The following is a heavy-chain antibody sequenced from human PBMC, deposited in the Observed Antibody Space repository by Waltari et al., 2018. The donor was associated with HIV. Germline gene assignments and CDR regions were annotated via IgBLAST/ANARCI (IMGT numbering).Heavy chain of an antibody. CDR3: ARDRYYYDNTGYPETCYFDY. V-gene: IGHV1-46*03. D-gene: IGHD3-22*01. Sequence: QVQLVQSGAEVKKPGASVKLSCKASGYTFPAYYMHWVRQAPGQGLEWMGIINPSGGSTTYAQKFQDRVTVTRDTSTDTVFMELSSLRSEDTAVYFCARDRYYYDNTGYPETCYFDYWGQGTLVTVSS. CDR2: INPSGGST. CDR1: GYTFPAYY. J-gene: IGHJ4*02.